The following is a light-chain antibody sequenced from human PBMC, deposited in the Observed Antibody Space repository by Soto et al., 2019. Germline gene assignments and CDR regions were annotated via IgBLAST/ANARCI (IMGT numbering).Light chain of an antibody. J-gene: IGKJ1*01. V-gene: IGKV1-5*01. CDR3: QQYNSFTWT. CDR2: DAS. CDR1: QNIRFW. Sequence: IRVTQSPSTLSASVGDKVTITCRASQNIRFWLAWYQQKPGKAPRIMIYDASSLESGVPSRFSGSGSGTEFTLTISSLQPDDFATYYCQQYNSFTWTFGQGTKVDIK.